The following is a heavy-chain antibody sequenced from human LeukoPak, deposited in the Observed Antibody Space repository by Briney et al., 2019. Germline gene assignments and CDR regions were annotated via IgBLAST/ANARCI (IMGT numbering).Heavy chain of an antibody. CDR1: RGSISSGGYY. Sequence: ESSQTLSLTCTVSRGSISSGGYYWSWLRQPPGKGLEWIGYIYHSGSTYYNPSLKSRVTISVDRSKNQFSLKLSSVTAADTAVYYCASGQLAHCYYYGMDVWGQGTTVTVSS. V-gene: IGHV4-30-2*01. CDR2: IYHSGST. J-gene: IGHJ6*02. CDR3: ASGQLAHCYYYGMDV. D-gene: IGHD6-13*01.